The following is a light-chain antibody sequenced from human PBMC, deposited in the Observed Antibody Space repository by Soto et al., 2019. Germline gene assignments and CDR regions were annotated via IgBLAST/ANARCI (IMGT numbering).Light chain of an antibody. CDR3: VLNMGSGIWV. V-gene: IGLV8-61*01. CDR2: NTN. CDR1: SGSVSSGYY. J-gene: IGLJ3*02. Sequence: QTVVTQEPSFSVSPGGTVTLTCGLTSGSVSSGYYPSWYQQTPGQAPRTLIYNTNTRSSGVPDRFSGSILGNKAALTITGAQADDESDYYCVLNMGSGIWVFGGGTQLTVL.